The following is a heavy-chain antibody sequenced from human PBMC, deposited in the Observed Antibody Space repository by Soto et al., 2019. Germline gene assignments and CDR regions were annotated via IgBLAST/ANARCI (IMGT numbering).Heavy chain of an antibody. CDR3: ARNPWGVAGTDY. V-gene: IGHV3-7*01. J-gene: IGHJ4*02. CDR2: IKPGGSEK. Sequence: EVQAVESGGGLVQPGGSLRLSCEASGFTFSTFWMSWVRQAPGKGLEWVANIKPGGSEKYYVDSVKGRFTISRDDAKNSLYLQMNSLRAEDTAVYYCARNPWGVAGTDYWGQGTLVTVSS. D-gene: IGHD6-19*01. CDR1: GFTFSTFW.